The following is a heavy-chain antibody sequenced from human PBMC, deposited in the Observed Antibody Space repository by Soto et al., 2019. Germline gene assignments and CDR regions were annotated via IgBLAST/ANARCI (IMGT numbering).Heavy chain of an antibody. Sequence: SVKVSCKASGGTFSSYAISWVRQAPGQGLEWMGGIIPIFGTANYAQKFQGRVTITADKSTSTAYMELSSLRSEDTAVYYCERARTSITMVRGVYYYGMDVWGQGTTVTVSS. J-gene: IGHJ6*02. CDR2: IIPIFGTA. D-gene: IGHD3-10*01. CDR3: ERARTSITMVRGVYYYGMDV. V-gene: IGHV1-69*06. CDR1: GGTFSSYA.